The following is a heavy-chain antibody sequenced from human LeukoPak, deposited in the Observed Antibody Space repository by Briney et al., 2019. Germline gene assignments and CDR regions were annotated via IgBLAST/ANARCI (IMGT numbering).Heavy chain of an antibody. CDR1: GFSVDDYG. J-gene: IGHJ4*02. CDR3: ARRWDSRFYFDY. Sequence: GGSLRLSCAASGFSVDDYGMSWVRQAPGKGLEWVSGINWNGGSSGYADSVRGRFTISRDNAKNSLYLQMNSLRAEDTASFYCARRWDSRFYFDYWGQGTLVTVSS. V-gene: IGHV3-20*04. CDR2: INWNGGSS. D-gene: IGHD1-26*01.